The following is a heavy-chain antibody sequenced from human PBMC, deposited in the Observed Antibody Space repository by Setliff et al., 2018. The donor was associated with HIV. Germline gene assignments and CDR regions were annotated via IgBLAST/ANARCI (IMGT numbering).Heavy chain of an antibody. V-gene: IGHV3-21*01. Sequence: GGSLRLSCAASGLTFSSYSMNWVRQAPGKGLEWVSSISSSSSYIYYADSVKGRFTISRDNAKKSVYLQMNSLRAEDTAVYYCASLWVTPPHGFWGQGTLVTVFS. D-gene: IGHD3-16*01. J-gene: IGHJ4*02. CDR2: ISSSSSYI. CDR1: GLTFSSYS. CDR3: ASLWVTPPHGF.